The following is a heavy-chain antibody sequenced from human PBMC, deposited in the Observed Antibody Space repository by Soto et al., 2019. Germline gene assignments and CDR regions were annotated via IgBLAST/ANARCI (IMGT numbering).Heavy chain of an antibody. D-gene: IGHD2-21*01. CDR2: IYHSGST. J-gene: IGHJ4*02. Sequence: SESLSLTCAVSGGSISSGGYSWSWIRQPPGKGLEWIGYIYHSGSTYYNPSLKSRVIISVKRSKNQFSLKLSSVTDADTAVDYCASSPHLFRYAYWGQGTRVTVS. CDR1: GGSISSGGYS. V-gene: IGHV4-30-2*01. CDR3: ASSPHLFRYAY.